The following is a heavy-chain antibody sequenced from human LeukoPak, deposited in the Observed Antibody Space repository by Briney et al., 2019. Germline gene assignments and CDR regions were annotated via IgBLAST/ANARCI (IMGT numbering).Heavy chain of an antibody. Sequence: ASVTVSCKASGYTFTSYDINWVRQATGQGLEWMGWMNPNSGNTGYAQKFQGRVTMTRNTSISTAYMELSSLRSEDTAVYYCARGDVLLWFGELLPFDYWGQGTLVTVSS. CDR2: MNPNSGNT. J-gene: IGHJ4*02. CDR1: GYTFTSYD. V-gene: IGHV1-8*01. D-gene: IGHD3-10*01. CDR3: ARGDVLLWFGELLPFDY.